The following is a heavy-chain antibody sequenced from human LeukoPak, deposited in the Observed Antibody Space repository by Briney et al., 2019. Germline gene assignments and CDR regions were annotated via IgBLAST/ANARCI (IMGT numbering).Heavy chain of an antibody. J-gene: IGHJ5*02. CDR2: IYTSGST. CDR1: GGSISSYY. D-gene: IGHD6-13*01. CDR3: ARVTLGRSSWDHNWFDP. V-gene: IGHV4-4*07. Sequence: PSETLSLTCTVSGGSISSYYWSWTRQPAGKGLEWIGRIYTSGSTNYNPSLKSRVTMSVDTSKNQFSLKLSSVTAADTAVYYCARVTLGRSSWDHNWFDPWGQGTLVTVSS.